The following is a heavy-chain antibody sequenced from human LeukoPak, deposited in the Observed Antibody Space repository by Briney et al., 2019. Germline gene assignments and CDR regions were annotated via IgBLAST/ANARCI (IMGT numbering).Heavy chain of an antibody. D-gene: IGHD6-13*01. CDR3: ARGSEQQLVPDAFDI. V-gene: IGHV4-30-2*01. Sequence: SQTLSLTCAVSGGSISSGGYSWSWIRQPPGKGLEWIGYIYHSGSTYCNPSLKSRVTISVDRSKNQFSLKLSSVTAADTAVYYCARGSEQQLVPDAFDIWGQGTMVTVSS. J-gene: IGHJ3*02. CDR1: GGSISSGGYS. CDR2: IYHSGST.